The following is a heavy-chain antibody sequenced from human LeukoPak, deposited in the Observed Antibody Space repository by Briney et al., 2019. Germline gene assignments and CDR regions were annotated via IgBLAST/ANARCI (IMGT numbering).Heavy chain of an antibody. J-gene: IGHJ4*02. D-gene: IGHD5-18*01. CDR1: GFTFSSYS. Sequence: PGGSLRLSCAASGFTFSSYSMNWVRQAPGKGLEWVSSISSSSSYIYYADSVKGRFTISRDNAKNSPYLQMNSLRAEDTAVYYCARDLDVDTAMVNVDYWGQGTLVTVSS. CDR3: ARDLDVDTAMVNVDY. CDR2: ISSSSSYI. V-gene: IGHV3-21*01.